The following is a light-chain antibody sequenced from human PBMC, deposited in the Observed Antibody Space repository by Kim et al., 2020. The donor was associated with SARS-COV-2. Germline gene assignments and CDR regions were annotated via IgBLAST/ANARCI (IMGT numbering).Light chain of an antibody. CDR2: GNA. V-gene: IGLV1-40*01. Sequence: VSSSCNGNSSNFGAGYEVECYHRLPGTAPKLLLYGNANRPCGAPDRFSGSKSGSSASLAITGLQADDEADYYCQSYDTSLGGSVIFGGGTQLTVL. J-gene: IGLJ2*01. CDR3: QSYDTSLGGSVI. CDR1: SSNFGAGYE.